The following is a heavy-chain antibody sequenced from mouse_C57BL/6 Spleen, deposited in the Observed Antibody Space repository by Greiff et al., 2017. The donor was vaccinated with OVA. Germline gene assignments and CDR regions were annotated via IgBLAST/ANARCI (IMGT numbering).Heavy chain of an antibody. CDR3: ASHTAQANDYYAMDY. Sequence: VQLQQSGPGLVAPSQSLSITCTVSGFSLTSYDISWVRQPPGKGLEWLGVIWTGGGTNYNSALKSRLSISKDNSKSQVVLKMNSLQSDDTARYYCASHTAQANDYYAMDYWGQGTSVTVSS. J-gene: IGHJ4*01. CDR1: GFSLTSYD. CDR2: IWTGGGT. V-gene: IGHV2-9-1*01. D-gene: IGHD3-2*02.